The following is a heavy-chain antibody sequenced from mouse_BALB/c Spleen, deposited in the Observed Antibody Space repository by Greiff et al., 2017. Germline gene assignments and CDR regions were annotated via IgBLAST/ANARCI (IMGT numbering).Heavy chain of an antibody. V-gene: IGHV5-4*02. J-gene: IGHJ4*01. CDR3: ARGGFYRYDHAMDY. D-gene: IGHD2-14*01. CDR1: GFTFSDYY. Sequence: EVKLVESGGGLVKPGGSLKLSCAASGFTFSDYYMYWVRQTPEKRLEWVATISDGGSYTYYPDSVKGRFTISRDNAKNNLYLQMSSLKSEDTAMYYCARGGFYRYDHAMDYWGQGTSVTVSS. CDR2: ISDGGSYT.